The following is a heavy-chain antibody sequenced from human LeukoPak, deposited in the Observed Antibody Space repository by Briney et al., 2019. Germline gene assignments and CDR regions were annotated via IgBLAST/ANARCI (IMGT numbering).Heavy chain of an antibody. CDR2: INEDGSEK. J-gene: IGHJ5*02. V-gene: IGHV3-7*01. CDR3: ANGGTYSSGP. Sequence: PGGSLRLSCAASGFTFSAYWMSWVRQAPGKGLEWVANINEDGSEKYYVDSVKGRFTISRDSAKNSLYVQMNTLRAEDTAVYYCANGGTYSSGPWGQGTLVTVSS. CDR1: GFTFSAYW. D-gene: IGHD3-22*01.